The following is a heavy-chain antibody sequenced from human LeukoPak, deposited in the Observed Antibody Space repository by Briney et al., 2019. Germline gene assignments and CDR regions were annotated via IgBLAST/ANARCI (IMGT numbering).Heavy chain of an antibody. CDR3: TRSPYLHYYFYYMDV. CDR2: IRSKDYGGTT. V-gene: IGHV3-49*03. D-gene: IGHD5/OR15-5a*01. CDR1: GGSFSDYS. J-gene: IGHJ6*03. Sequence: LSLTCAVYGGSFSDYSWTWIRQAPGKGLEWVGFIRSKDYGGTTDYAASVKGRFTISRDDSKSIAYLQMNSLKTEDTAVYYCTRSPYLHYYFYYMDVWGKGTTVTVSS.